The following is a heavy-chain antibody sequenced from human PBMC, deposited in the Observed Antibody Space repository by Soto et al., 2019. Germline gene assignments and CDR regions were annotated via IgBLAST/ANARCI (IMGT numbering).Heavy chain of an antibody. V-gene: IGHV4-59*01. CDR1: GGSISSYY. CDR3: ARGYCSSTSCYWNYFDY. CDR2: IYYSGST. D-gene: IGHD2-2*01. J-gene: IGHJ4*02. Sequence: SETLSLTCTVSGGSISSYYWSWIRQPPGKGLEWIGYIYYSGSTNYNPSLKSRVTISVDTSKNQFSLKLSSVTAADTAVYYCARGYCSSTSCYWNYFDYRAQRTPVTVST.